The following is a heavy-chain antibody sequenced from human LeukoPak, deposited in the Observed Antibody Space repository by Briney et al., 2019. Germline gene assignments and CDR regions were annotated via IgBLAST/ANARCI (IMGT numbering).Heavy chain of an antibody. V-gene: IGHV4-31*03. CDR1: GGXIISGGYY. D-gene: IGHD6-19*01. J-gene: IGHJ5*02. CDR3: ATDAGKSLVAVAGSGWYDP. Sequence: SETLSLTCTVSGGXIISGGYYWTWIRQQPGKGQEWIGYTYYSGSTYYNPSLKSRVTISVDTSKNQFSLKLSSVTAVDTAVYYCATDAGKSLVAVAGSGWYDPWGQGTLVTVSS. CDR2: TYYSGST.